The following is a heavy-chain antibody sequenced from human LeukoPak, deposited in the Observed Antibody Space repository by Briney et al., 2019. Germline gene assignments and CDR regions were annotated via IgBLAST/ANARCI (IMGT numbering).Heavy chain of an antibody. Sequence: PGGSLRLSCAASGFTFSSYNMNWVRQAPGKGLEWVSSISSSSNYIYYVDSVKGRFTISRDNAKNSLYLQMNSLRVENTAEYYCARGRQAFDYWGQGTLVTVSS. CDR1: GFTFSSYN. CDR3: ARGRQAFDY. V-gene: IGHV3-21*01. CDR2: ISSSSNYI. D-gene: IGHD5-24*01. J-gene: IGHJ4*02.